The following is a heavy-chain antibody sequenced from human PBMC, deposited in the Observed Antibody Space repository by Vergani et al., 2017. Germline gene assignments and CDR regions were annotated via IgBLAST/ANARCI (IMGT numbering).Heavy chain of an antibody. V-gene: IGHV1-3*01. CDR3: ARSYCSGGSCYSGMP. CDR1: GYTFTSYA. CDR2: INAGNGNT. J-gene: IGHJ4*02. Sequence: QVQLVQSGAEVKKPGASVKVSCKASGYTFTSYAMHWVRQAPGQRLEWMGWINAGNGNTKYSQKFQGRVTITRDTSASTAYMELSSLRSEDTAVYYCARSYCSGGSCYSGMPWGQGTLVTVSS. D-gene: IGHD2-15*01.